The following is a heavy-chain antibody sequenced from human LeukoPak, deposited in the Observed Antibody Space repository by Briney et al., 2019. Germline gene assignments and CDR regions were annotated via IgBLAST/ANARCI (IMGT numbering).Heavy chain of an antibody. CDR3: VRDAAHGFAPA. CDR1: GGSISSGDYY. V-gene: IGHV4-30-4*01. J-gene: IGHJ5*02. CDR2: IYYSGST. Sequence: SETLSLTCTVSGGSISSGDYYWSWIRQPPGKGLEWIGYIYYSGSTYYNPSLKSRVTISVDTSKNQFSLKLTSVTAADTAVFYCVRDAAHGFAPAWGQGILVTVSS. D-gene: IGHD3-16*01.